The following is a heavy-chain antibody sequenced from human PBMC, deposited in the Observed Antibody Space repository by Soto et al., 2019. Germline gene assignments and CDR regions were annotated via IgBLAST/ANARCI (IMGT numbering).Heavy chain of an antibody. Sequence: GGSLRLSCSASGFIFSESTIYWVRQVPGRGLEAISAVSTSGRSTYYADSVKDRFTISRDNSKNTLFLQMGSLRPEDTAIYYCVKKEHGLGGGVFDYWGQGTQATVSS. V-gene: IGHV3-64D*06. D-gene: IGHD3-16*01. CDR1: GFIFSEST. J-gene: IGHJ4*02. CDR2: VSTSGRST. CDR3: VKKEHGLGGGVFDY.